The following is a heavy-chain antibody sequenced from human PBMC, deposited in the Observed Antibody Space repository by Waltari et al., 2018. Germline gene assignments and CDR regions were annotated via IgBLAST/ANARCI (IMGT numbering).Heavy chain of an antibody. CDR1: GYTFTSYA. Sequence: QVQLVQSGAEVKKPGASVKVSCKASGYTFTSYAMHWVRQAHGQRLEWMGWINAGNGNTKYSQKFQGRVTITRDTSASTAYMELSSLRSEDTAVYYCARDVYDFWSGYYSPNYYYGMDVWGQGTTVTVSS. D-gene: IGHD3-3*01. V-gene: IGHV1-3*01. CDR3: ARDVYDFWSGYYSPNYYYGMDV. J-gene: IGHJ6*02. CDR2: INAGNGNT.